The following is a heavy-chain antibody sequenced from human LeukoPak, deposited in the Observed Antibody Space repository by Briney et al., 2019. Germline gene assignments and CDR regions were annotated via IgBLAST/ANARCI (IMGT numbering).Heavy chain of an antibody. V-gene: IGHV4-34*01. CDR2: INHSGST. CDR1: GGSFSGYY. D-gene: IGHD2-2*01. J-gene: IGHJ1*01. Sequence: SETLSLTCAVYGGSFSGYYWSWIRQPPGKGLEWIGEINHSGSTNYNPSLKSRVTISVDTSKNQFSLKLSSVTAADTAVYYCARGGVVVVAAAKRYFQHWGQGTLVTVSS. CDR3: ARGGVVVVAAAKRYFQH.